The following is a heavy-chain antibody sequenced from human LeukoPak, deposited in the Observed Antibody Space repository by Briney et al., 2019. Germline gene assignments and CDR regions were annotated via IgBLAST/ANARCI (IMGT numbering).Heavy chain of an antibody. CDR2: MNQDGSEA. CDR3: ARASSGRYFLFTDY. D-gene: IGHD1-26*01. CDR1: GFTFSSYW. V-gene: IGHV3-7*01. J-gene: IGHJ4*02. Sequence: GGSLRLSCAASGFTFSSYWMGWVRQAPGMGLDWVASMNQDGSEAYYVDSVKGRFTISRDNAKSSVYLQVSSLRADDTAVYYCARASSGRYFLFTDYWGQGTLVTVSP.